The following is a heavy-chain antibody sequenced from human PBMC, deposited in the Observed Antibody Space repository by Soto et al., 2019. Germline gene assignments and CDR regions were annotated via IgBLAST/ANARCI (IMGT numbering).Heavy chain of an antibody. V-gene: IGHV3-13*01. CDR1: GFTFSSYD. Sequence: PGGSLRLSCAASGFTFSSYDMHWVRQATGKGLEWVSAIGTAGDTYYPGSVKGRFTISRENAKNSLYLQMNSLRPEDTAVYYCTNRKLPTRPWGPAFDVWGQGTMVTVSS. CDR2: IGTAGDT. D-gene: IGHD6-6*01. J-gene: IGHJ3*01. CDR3: TNRKLPTRPWGPAFDV.